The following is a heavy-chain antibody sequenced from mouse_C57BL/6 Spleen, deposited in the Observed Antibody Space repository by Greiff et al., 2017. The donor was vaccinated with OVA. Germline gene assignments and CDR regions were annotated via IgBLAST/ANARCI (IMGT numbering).Heavy chain of an antibody. V-gene: IGHV1-69*01. Sequence: QVQLQQSGAELVMPGASVKLSCKASGYTFTSYWMHWVKQRPGQGLEWIGEIDPSDSYTNYNQKFKGKSTLTVDKSSGTAYMQLSSLTSEDSAVYYCARGSYLYYFDYWGQGTTLTVSS. CDR2: IDPSDSYT. CDR3: ARGSYLYYFDY. D-gene: IGHD5-1*01. CDR1: GYTFTSYW. J-gene: IGHJ2*01.